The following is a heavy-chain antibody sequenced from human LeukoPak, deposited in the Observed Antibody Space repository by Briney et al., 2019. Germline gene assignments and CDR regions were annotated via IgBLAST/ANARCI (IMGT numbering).Heavy chain of an antibody. Sequence: SQTLSLTRAVSGDTVSSNSAAWDWIRQSPSRGLEWLGRTYYRSKWYNDYAVSLKSRITINPDPSKNQFSLQLNSVTPEDTPVYYCAAQPTSIFYYWGQGTLVTVSS. D-gene: IGHD5-18*01. CDR2: TYYRSKWYN. V-gene: IGHV6-1*01. CDR3: AAQPTSIFYY. J-gene: IGHJ4*02. CDR1: GDTVSSNSAA.